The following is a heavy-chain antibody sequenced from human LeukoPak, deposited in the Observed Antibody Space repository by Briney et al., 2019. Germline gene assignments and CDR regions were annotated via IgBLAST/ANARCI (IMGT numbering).Heavy chain of an antibody. Sequence: PGGSLRLSCAASGFTFSGCAMSWVRQAPGKGLEWVSAISGSGGSTYYADSVKGRFTISRDNAKNSLYLQMNSLRDEDTAVYYCARGPTVITTYFDYWGQGTLVTVSS. J-gene: IGHJ4*02. D-gene: IGHD4-17*01. CDR2: ISGSGGST. V-gene: IGHV3-23*01. CDR1: GFTFSGCA. CDR3: ARGPTVITTYFDY.